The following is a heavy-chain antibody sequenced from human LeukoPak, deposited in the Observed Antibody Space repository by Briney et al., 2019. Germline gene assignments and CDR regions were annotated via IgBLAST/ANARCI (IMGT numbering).Heavy chain of an antibody. Sequence: GGSLRLSCAASGFTFSSYGMHWVRQAPGKGLEWVAVIWYDGSNKYYADSVKGRFTISRDNSKNTLYLQMNSLRAEDTAVYYCARDFHYDPTQYFDYWGQGTLVTVSS. V-gene: IGHV3-33*01. CDR2: IWYDGSNK. D-gene: IGHD3-3*01. J-gene: IGHJ4*02. CDR3: ARDFHYDPTQYFDY. CDR1: GFTFSSYG.